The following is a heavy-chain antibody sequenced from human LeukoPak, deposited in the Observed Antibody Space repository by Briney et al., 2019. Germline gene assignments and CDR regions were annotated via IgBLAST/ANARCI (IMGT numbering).Heavy chain of an antibody. V-gene: IGHV3-11*01. CDR2: ISSSGSTK. Sequence: GLLSPSCAAPGFTFGDYYMSWTRQPPGKGLEWVSYISSSGSTKNYAAPMRGRFPIPRANAKTSLNLKITSLKAKASTVYSCARDWAHVDTAMVLDYWGEGALVTVSS. J-gene: IGHJ4*02. CDR1: GFTFGDYY. CDR3: ARDWAHVDTAMVLDY. D-gene: IGHD5-18*01.